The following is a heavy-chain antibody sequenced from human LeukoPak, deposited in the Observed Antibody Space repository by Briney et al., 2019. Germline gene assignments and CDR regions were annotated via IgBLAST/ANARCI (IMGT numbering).Heavy chain of an antibody. CDR2: IRSSGSTI. V-gene: IGHV3-48*03. CDR1: GFIFSNYE. CDR3: ARGPRDPSGYCSRGTCSPTYEV. J-gene: IGHJ4*01. D-gene: IGHD2-15*01. Sequence: QPGGSLRLSCVASGFIFSNYEMNWVCQAPGKGLEWVSYIRSSGSTIYYADSVQGRFTISRDNAKNSLYLQMNSLRAEDTGVYYCARGPRDPSGYCSRGTCSPTYEVWGHGTLVTVSS.